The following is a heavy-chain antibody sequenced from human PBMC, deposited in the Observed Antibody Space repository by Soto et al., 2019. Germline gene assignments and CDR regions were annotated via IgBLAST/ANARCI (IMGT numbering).Heavy chain of an antibody. Sequence: QVQLQESGPGLVKPSQTLSLTCTVSGGSISSGGYYWSWIRQHPGKGLEWIGYIYYSGSTYYNPSLTSRVTISVDTSKNQFSLKLSSVTAADTAVYYCASTYCSGGSCYYHAFDIWGQGTMVTVSS. D-gene: IGHD2-15*01. J-gene: IGHJ3*02. CDR1: GGSISSGGYY. V-gene: IGHV4-31*03. CDR3: ASTYCSGGSCYYHAFDI. CDR2: IYYSGST.